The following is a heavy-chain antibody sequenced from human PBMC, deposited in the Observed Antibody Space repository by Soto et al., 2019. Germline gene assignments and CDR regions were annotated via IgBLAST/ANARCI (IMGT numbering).Heavy chain of an antibody. CDR1: VGPFTRVGSN. CDR3: ASDRYSYGYQATIHFDY. CDR2: IYYSGST. V-gene: IGHV4-31*03. D-gene: IGHD5-18*01. J-gene: IGHJ4*02. Sequence: QFHLREPGPDWGSPSQTLSLTCPFLVGPFTRVGSNWSGFRHHPGRGLGWLGYIYYSGSTYYNPSLKSRVTISVDTSKNQFSLKLSSVTAADTAVYYCASDRYSYGYQATIHFDYWGQGTLVTVSS.